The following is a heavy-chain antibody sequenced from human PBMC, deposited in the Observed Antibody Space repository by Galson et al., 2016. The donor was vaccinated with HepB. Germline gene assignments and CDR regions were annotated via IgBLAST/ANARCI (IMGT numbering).Heavy chain of an antibody. D-gene: IGHD4-17*01. CDR2: IYHSGVT. J-gene: IGHJ6*03. CDR3: ARGDNPDYGDYASAYYYMDA. Sequence: ETLSLTCAVYGGSFSGYYWSWIRQPPGKGLEWIGEIYHSGVTKYNPSFKSRVTISLDKSKNQFSLKLSSVTAADTAVYYCARGDNPDYGDYASAYYYMDAWGKGTTVTVSS. V-gene: IGHV4-34*01. CDR1: GGSFSGYY.